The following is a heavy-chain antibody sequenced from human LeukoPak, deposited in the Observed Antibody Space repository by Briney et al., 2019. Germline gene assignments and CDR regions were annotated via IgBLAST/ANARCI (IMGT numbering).Heavy chain of an antibody. Sequence: ASVKDSCKASGYTFTSYAMHWVRQAPGQRLEWMGWINAGNGNTKYSQKFQGRVTITRDTSASTAYMELSSLRSEDTAVYYCARTYYYGSGTTSPDADYWGQGTLVTVSS. CDR2: INAGNGNT. CDR3: ARTYYYGSGTTSPDADY. D-gene: IGHD3-10*01. CDR1: GYTFTSYA. V-gene: IGHV1-3*01. J-gene: IGHJ4*02.